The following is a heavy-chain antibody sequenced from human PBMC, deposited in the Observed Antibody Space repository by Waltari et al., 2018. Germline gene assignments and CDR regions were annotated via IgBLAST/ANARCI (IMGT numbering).Heavy chain of an antibody. CDR3: ARGTYYYGSGSYPF. D-gene: IGHD3-10*01. CDR1: GGSISSSSYY. CDR2: IYYSGGT. V-gene: IGHV4-39*07. J-gene: IGHJ4*02. Sequence: QLQLQESGPGLVKPSETLSLTRTVSGGSISSSSYYWGWIRQPPGKGLEWIGRIYYSGGTYYNPSLKSRVTISVDTSKNQFSLKLSSVTAADTAVYFCARGTYYYGSGSYPFWGQGTLVTVSS.